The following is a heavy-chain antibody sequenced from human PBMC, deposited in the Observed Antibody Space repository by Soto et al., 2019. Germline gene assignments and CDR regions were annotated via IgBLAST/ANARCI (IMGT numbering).Heavy chain of an antibody. Sequence: ASVKVSCKASGYTFTSYGISWVRQAPGQGLEWMGWISAYNGNTNYAQKLQGRVTMTTDTSTSTAYMELRSLRSDDTAVYYCAREATAVAGPGYYYYMDVWGKGTTVTVSS. CDR3: AREATAVAGPGYYYYMDV. J-gene: IGHJ6*03. D-gene: IGHD6-19*01. CDR2: ISAYNGNT. CDR1: GYTFTSYG. V-gene: IGHV1-18*01.